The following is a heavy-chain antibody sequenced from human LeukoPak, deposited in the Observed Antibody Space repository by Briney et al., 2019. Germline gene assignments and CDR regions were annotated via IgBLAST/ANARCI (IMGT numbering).Heavy chain of an antibody. D-gene: IGHD6-19*01. V-gene: IGHV1-2*02. CDR2: INPNSGGT. J-gene: IGHJ4*02. Sequence: ASVKVSCKASGYTFTGYYMHWVRQAPGQGLEWMGWINPNSGGTNYAQKFQGRVTMTRDTSISTAYMELSRLRSDDTAVYYCARDRDSSGWYPNYYFGYWGQGTLVTVSS. CDR1: GYTFTGYY. CDR3: ARDRDSSGWYPNYYFGY.